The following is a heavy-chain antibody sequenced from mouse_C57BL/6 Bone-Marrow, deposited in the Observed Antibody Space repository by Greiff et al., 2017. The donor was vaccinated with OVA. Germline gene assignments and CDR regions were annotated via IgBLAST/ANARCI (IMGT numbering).Heavy chain of an antibody. V-gene: IGHV7-3*01. CDR2: IRNKANGYTT. D-gene: IGHD2-1*01. CDR3: ARSLYGNYVDFDY. Sequence: EVHLVESGGGLVQPGGSLSLSCAASGFTFTDYYMSWVRQPPGTALEWLGFIRNKANGYTTEYSASVKGRFTISRDNSQSILYLQMNALRAEDSATYYCARSLYGNYVDFDYWGQGTTLTVSS. J-gene: IGHJ2*01. CDR1: GFTFTDYY.